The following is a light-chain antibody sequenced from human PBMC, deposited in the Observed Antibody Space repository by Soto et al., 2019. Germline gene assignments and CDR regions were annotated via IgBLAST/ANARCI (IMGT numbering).Light chain of an antibody. CDR2: ATS. CDR1: QSIGNY. V-gene: IGKV3-11*01. Sequence: EVVLTQSPATLSLSPGEGATLSCRASQSIGNYLAWYQQKPGQAPRLLIYATSTWATGIPARFSGSGSGTDFTLTISSLEPEDFAVYYCQQRSSWPFTFGPGTKVDIK. CDR3: QQRSSWPFT. J-gene: IGKJ3*01.